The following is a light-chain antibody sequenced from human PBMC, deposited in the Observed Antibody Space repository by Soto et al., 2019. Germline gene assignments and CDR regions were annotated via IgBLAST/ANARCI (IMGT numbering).Light chain of an antibody. V-gene: IGLV2-8*01. J-gene: IGLJ2*01. Sequence: QSALTQPPSASGSPGHSVTISCTGTSSDVCGYNYVSWYQQHPGKAPKLMIYEVNKRPSGVPDRFSGSKSGNTASLTVSGLQAEDEADYYCSSYADSNIVVFGGGTQLTVL. CDR1: SSDVCGYNY. CDR3: SSYADSNIVV. CDR2: EVN.